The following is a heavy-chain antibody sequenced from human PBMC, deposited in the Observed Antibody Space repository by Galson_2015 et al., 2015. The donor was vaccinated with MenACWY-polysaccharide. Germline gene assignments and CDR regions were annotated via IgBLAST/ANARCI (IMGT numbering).Heavy chain of an antibody. CDR2: IKQVGNEK. CDR1: GFTFSRYW. J-gene: IGHJ6*02. Sequence: SLRLSCAASGFTFSRYWMSWVRQAPGKGLEWVANIKQVGNEKYYVDSVKGRFTISRDNARNSVYLQMDSLRVEDTAVYYCARGHYGMDVWGQGTTVTVS. V-gene: IGHV3-7*01. CDR3: ARGHYGMDV.